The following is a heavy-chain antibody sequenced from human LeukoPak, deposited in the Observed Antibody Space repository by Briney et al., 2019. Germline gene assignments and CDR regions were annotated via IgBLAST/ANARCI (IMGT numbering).Heavy chain of an antibody. CDR2: ISSSSSYI. V-gene: IGHV3-21*01. CDR1: GFTFSSYS. J-gene: IGHJ6*04. Sequence: GGSLRLSCAASGFTFSSYSMNWVRQAPGKGLEWVSSISSSSSYIYYADSVKGRFTISRDNAKNSLYLQMNGLRAEDTAVYYCARDGEDIVVVPAAIKATSYYYYGMDVWGKGTTVTVSS. D-gene: IGHD2-2*02. CDR3: ARDGEDIVVVPAAIKATSYYYYGMDV.